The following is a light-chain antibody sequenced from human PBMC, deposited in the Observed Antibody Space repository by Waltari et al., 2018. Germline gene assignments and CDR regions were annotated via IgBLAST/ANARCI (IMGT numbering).Light chain of an antibody. CDR2: ETT. Sequence: QSALTQPASVSGSPGQSISISCSGTSGDVESYTLVSWYQQHPGKAPQLLIYETTKRPSGVSARFSGSKSGNTAYLTVSGLQAEDESDYYCCSYAGSSTFVFGSGTRVTV. V-gene: IGLV2-23*01. J-gene: IGLJ1*01. CDR1: SGDVESYTL. CDR3: CSYAGSSTFV.